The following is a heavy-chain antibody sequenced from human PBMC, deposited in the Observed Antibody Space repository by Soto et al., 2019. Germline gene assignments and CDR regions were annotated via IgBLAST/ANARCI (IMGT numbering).Heavy chain of an antibody. CDR2: ISSDASDE. CDR1: GFTPSLHG. V-gene: IGHV3-30*18. D-gene: IGHD3-16*01. CDR3: AKDFWGSWYFDL. J-gene: IGHJ2*01. Sequence: QVQLVESGGGVVQPGRSLRLSCVASGFTPSLHGMHWVRQAPGKGPEWVAVISSDASDEYYGDSVKGRFTISRDNAKNTVYLQMNGLRAEDTAVYYCAKDFWGSWYFDLWGRGTLVTVSS.